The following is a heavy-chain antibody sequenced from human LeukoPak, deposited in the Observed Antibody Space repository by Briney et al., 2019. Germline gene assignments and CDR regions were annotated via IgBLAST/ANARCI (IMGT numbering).Heavy chain of an antibody. V-gene: IGHV3-33*01. CDR1: AFTFSSYG. D-gene: IGHD2-15*01. J-gene: IGHJ4*02. Sequence: PGGSLRLSCAASAFTFSSYGMHWVRQAPGKGLEWVAAIWYDGSYKYYADSVKGRFTISRDNSKNTLYLQMNSLRAEDTAVYTCARDFCSGGSCYYFDYWGQGTLVTVSS. CDR2: IWYDGSYK. CDR3: ARDFCSGGSCYYFDY.